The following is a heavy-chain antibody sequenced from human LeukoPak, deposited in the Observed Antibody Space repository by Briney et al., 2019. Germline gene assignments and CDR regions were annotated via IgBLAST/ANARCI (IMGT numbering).Heavy chain of an antibody. Sequence: GGSLRLSCSASGFGFGDHGMSWVRQVPGKGLEWVSGTNWSGGSTGYADPVRGRFTISRDNAKNSLYLQMDSLTAEDTALYYCARAPITSPFYFDHWGQGTLVTVSS. J-gene: IGHJ4*02. V-gene: IGHV3-20*04. CDR1: GFGFGDHG. D-gene: IGHD2-2*01. CDR2: TNWSGGST. CDR3: ARAPITSPFYFDH.